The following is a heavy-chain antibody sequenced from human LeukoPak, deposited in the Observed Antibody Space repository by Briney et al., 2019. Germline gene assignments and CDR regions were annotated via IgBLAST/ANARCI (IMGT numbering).Heavy chain of an antibody. V-gene: IGHV1-2*02. D-gene: IGHD4-17*01. CDR1: GYTFTGYY. J-gene: IGHJ6*02. CDR3: ARDDPPTTVVTQYGMDV. Sequence: ASVKVSCKASGYTFTGYYMHWVRQAPGQGLEWMGWINPNSGGTNYAQKFQGRVTMTRDTSISTAYMELNRLRSDDTAVYYCARDDPPTTVVTQYGMDVWGQGTTVTVSS. CDR2: INPNSGGT.